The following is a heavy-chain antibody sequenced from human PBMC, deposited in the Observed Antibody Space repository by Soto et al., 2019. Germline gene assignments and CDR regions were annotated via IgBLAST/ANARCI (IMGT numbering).Heavy chain of an antibody. CDR2: IWYDGSNK. V-gene: IGHV3-33*01. J-gene: IGHJ6*02. Sequence: QVQLVESGGGVVQPGRSLRLSCAASGFTFSSYGMHWVRQAPGKGLEWVAVIWYDGSNKHYADSVKGRFTISRDNSKNTLYLQMNSLRAEDTAVYYCASEYCSGGSCYYYGMDVWGQGTTVTVSS. CDR3: ASEYCSGGSCYYYGMDV. CDR1: GFTFSSYG. D-gene: IGHD2-15*01.